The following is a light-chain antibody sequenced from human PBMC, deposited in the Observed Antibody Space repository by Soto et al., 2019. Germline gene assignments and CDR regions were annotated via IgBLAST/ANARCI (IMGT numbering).Light chain of an antibody. Sequence: QSVLTQPPSVSGSPGQSVTISCTGTSSDVGGYDYVSWYQQRPGKAPKLLIYDVTKRPSGVPDRFSGSKSGNTASLTISGLQAEDEADFHCCSYAGSFPYVFGTGTKVTVL. V-gene: IGLV2-11*01. CDR1: SSDVGGYDY. J-gene: IGLJ1*01. CDR3: CSYAGSFPYV. CDR2: DVT.